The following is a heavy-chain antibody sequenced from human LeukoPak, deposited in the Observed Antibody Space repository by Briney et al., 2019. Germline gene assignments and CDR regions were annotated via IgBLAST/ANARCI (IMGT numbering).Heavy chain of an antibody. J-gene: IGHJ5*02. Sequence: RASVKVSCKAFGYTFTGYYMHWVRQAPGQGLEWMGWINAGNGNTKYSQKFQGRVTVTRDTSASTAYMELSSLRSEDTAVYYCARTTSRRYNWNDVDWFDPWGQGTLVTVSS. CDR3: ARTTSRRYNWNDVDWFDP. CDR2: INAGNGNT. D-gene: IGHD1-20*01. V-gene: IGHV1-3*01. CDR1: GYTFTGYY.